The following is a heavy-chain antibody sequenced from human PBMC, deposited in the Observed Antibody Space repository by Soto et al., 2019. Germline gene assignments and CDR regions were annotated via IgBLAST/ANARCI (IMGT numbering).Heavy chain of an antibody. D-gene: IGHD3-3*01. J-gene: IGHJ4*02. CDR1: GFTFSSYA. Sequence: GGSLRLSCAASGFTFSSYAMHWVRQAPGKGLEWVAVISYDGSNKYYADSVKGRFTISRDNSKNTLYLQMNSLRAEDTAVYYCARGQGYYDFWSGYYDDYWGQGT. V-gene: IGHV3-30-3*01. CDR2: ISYDGSNK. CDR3: ARGQGYYDFWSGYYDDY.